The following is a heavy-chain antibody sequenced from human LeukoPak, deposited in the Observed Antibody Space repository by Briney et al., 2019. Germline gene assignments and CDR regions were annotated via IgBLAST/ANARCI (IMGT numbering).Heavy chain of an antibody. CDR3: ARYSSSWYRYFDY. CDR1: GGSISSYY. Sequence: KSSETLSLTCTVSGGSISSYYWHWIRQPPGKGLEWIGFIYYSGSTNYNPSLKSRVTISVDTSKNQFSLKLSSVTAADTAVYYCARYSSSWYRYFDYWGQGTLVTVSS. CDR2: IYYSGST. J-gene: IGHJ4*02. V-gene: IGHV4-59*01. D-gene: IGHD6-13*01.